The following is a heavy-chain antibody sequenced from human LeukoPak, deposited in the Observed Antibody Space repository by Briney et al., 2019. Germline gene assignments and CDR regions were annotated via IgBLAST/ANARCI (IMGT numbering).Heavy chain of an antibody. D-gene: IGHD1-26*01. Sequence: PGGSLRLSCAASGFTFSSYWMSWVRQAPGKGLEWVANINRDGSEKYYGDSVKGRFTISRDNSKNTLYLQMNSLRAEDTAAYYCAKDPVVGATDWFDPWGQGTLVTVSS. V-gene: IGHV3-7*03. CDR1: GFTFSSYW. CDR3: AKDPVVGATDWFDP. J-gene: IGHJ5*02. CDR2: INRDGSEK.